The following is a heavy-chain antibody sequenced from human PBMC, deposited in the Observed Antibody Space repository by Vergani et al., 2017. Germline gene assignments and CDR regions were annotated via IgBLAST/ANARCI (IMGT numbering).Heavy chain of an antibody. J-gene: IGHJ5*02. CDR1: GGTFSSYA. Sequence: QVQLVQSGAEVKKPGSSVKVSCKASGGTFSSYAISWVRQAPGQGLEWMGRIIPIFGTANYAQKFQGRVTITADESTSTAYMELSSLRSEDTAVYYCTTEPAYNWNLQSWFDPWGQGTLVTVSS. V-gene: IGHV1-69*13. CDR3: TTEPAYNWNLQSWFDP. D-gene: IGHD1-20*01. CDR2: IIPIFGTA.